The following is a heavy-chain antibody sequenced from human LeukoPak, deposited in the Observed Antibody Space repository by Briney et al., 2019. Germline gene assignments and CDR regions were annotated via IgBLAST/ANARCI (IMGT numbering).Heavy chain of an antibody. D-gene: IGHD3-16*01. Sequence: PSETLSLTCTVSGGSISSYYWSWTRQPPGKGLEWIGYIYYSGSTNYNPSLKSRVTISVDTSKNQFSLKLSSVTAADTAVYYCARDENGGFDYWGQGTLVTVSS. CDR3: ARDENGGFDY. CDR2: IYYSGST. V-gene: IGHV4-59*01. CDR1: GGSISSYY. J-gene: IGHJ4*02.